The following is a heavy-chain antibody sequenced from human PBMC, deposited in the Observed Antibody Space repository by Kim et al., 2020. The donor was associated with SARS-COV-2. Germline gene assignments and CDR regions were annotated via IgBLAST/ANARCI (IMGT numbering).Heavy chain of an antibody. CDR1: GGSISSYY. CDR2: IYYSGST. J-gene: IGHJ3*02. V-gene: IGHV4-59*13. Sequence: SETLSLTCTVPGGSISSYYWSWIRQPPGKGLEWIGYIYYSGSTNYNPSLKSRVTISVDTSKNQFSLKLSSVTAADTAVYYCARVGVEYSNSWQIAFDIWCHGTMVSVSS. D-gene: IGHD6-13*01. CDR3: ARVGVEYSNSWQIAFDI.